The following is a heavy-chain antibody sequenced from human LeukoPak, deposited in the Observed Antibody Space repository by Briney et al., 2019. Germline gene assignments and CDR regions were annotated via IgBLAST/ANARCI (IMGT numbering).Heavy chain of an antibody. CDR3: ATGASKTGTPVDY. V-gene: IGHV1-69*04. CDR2: IIPILGIA. Sequence: SVNVSCKASGGTFSSYAISWVRQAPGQGLEWMGRIIPILGIANYAQKFQGRVTITADKSTSTAYMELSSLRSEDTAVYYCATGASKTGTPVDYWGQGTLVTVSS. CDR1: GGTFSSYA. D-gene: IGHD1-1*01. J-gene: IGHJ4*02.